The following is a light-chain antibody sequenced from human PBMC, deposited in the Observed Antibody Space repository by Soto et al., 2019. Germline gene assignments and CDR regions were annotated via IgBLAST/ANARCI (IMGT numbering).Light chain of an antibody. J-gene: IGLJ2*01. CDR3: QISGTGIHRV. CDR1: SGHSSYA. CDR2: LNSDGRH. V-gene: IGLV4-69*01. Sequence: QLVLTQSPSASASLGASVKLTCTLSSGHSSYAIAWHQQQPEKGPRYLMKLNSDGRHSKGDGIPDRFSGSSSGAERYLTISSLRAEDEADYYCQISGTGIHRVFGGGTKLTVL.